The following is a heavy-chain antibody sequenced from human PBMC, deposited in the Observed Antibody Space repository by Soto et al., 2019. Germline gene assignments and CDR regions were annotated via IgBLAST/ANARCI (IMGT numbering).Heavy chain of an antibody. CDR2: TYYRSKWYN. J-gene: IGHJ4*02. Sequence: PSQTLSLTCAISGDSVSSNSAAWNWIRQSPSRGLEWLGRTYYRSKWYNDYAVSVKSRITINPDTSKNQFSLQLNSVTPEDTAVYYCARDPDYDFWSGYYSFDYWGQGTVVTV. CDR3: ARDPDYDFWSGYYSFDY. CDR1: GDSVSSNSAA. V-gene: IGHV6-1*01. D-gene: IGHD3-3*01.